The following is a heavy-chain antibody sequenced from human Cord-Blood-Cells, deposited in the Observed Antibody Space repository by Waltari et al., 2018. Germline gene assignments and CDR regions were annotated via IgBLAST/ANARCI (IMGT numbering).Heavy chain of an antibody. CDR2: INHSGST. CDR3: AREVVVAATPGGAFDI. J-gene: IGHJ3*02. V-gene: IGHV4-34*01. Sequence: QVQLQQWGAGLLKPSETLSLPCAVYGGSFSGYYWSWIRQPPGKGLEWIGEINHSGSTNYNPSLKSRVTISVDTSKNQFSLKLSSVTAADTAVYYCAREVVVAATPGGAFDIWGQGTMVTVSS. CDR1: GGSFSGYY. D-gene: IGHD2-15*01.